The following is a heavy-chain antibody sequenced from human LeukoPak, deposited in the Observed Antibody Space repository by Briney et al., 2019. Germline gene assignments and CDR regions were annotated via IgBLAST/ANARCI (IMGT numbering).Heavy chain of an antibody. CDR3: VEGVRGVIDGPYGMDV. J-gene: IGHJ6*02. Sequence: PSETLSLTCAVYGGSFSGYYWSWIRQPPGKGLEWIGEINHSGSTNYNPSLKSRVTISVDTSKNQFPLKLSSVTAADTAVYYCVEGVRGVIDGPYGMDVWGQGTTVTVSS. V-gene: IGHV4-34*01. CDR1: GGSFSGYY. D-gene: IGHD3-10*01. CDR2: INHSGST.